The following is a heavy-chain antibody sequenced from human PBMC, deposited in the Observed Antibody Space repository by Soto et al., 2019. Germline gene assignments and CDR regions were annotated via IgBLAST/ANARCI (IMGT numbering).Heavy chain of an antibody. D-gene: IGHD5-18*01. Sequence: EVQLVECGGGLVQPGGSLRLTCAASGFTLSSYWMSWVRQAPGKGLEWVANINQDRSEKYYVDSVKGRFTISRDNAKNSLYLQMNSLRAEDTAVYYCARWNSYGYYFDYWGQGTLVTVSS. V-gene: IGHV3-7*01. CDR3: ARWNSYGYYFDY. CDR1: GFTLSSYW. CDR2: INQDRSEK. J-gene: IGHJ4*02.